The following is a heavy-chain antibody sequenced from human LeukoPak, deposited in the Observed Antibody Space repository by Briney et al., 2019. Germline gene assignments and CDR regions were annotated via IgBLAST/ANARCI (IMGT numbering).Heavy chain of an antibody. Sequence: GGSLKLSCTTSGFTFSDYYMAWIRQAPGKGLEWVSFITSSGATIYYADSVRGRFTISRDNAKNSLYLQMNSLRAEDTAMYYCARLAGAGSSGFDYWGQGTLVTVSS. CDR1: GFTFSDYY. V-gene: IGHV3-11*01. D-gene: IGHD1-26*01. CDR2: ITSSGATI. CDR3: ARLAGAGSSGFDY. J-gene: IGHJ4*02.